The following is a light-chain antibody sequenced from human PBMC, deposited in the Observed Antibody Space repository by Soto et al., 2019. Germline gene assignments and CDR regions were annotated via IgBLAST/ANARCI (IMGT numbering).Light chain of an antibody. V-gene: IGKV1-39*01. CDR3: QQSYSTPRT. Sequence: DIQMTQSPYSLSASVGDRVTITCRASQSISSNLNWYQQKPGKAPKLLIYGASSLQSGVPSRFCGCGSGTDFTLIISSLQPEDFATYYCQQSYSTPRTFGQGTKLEIK. J-gene: IGKJ2*01. CDR1: QSISSN. CDR2: GAS.